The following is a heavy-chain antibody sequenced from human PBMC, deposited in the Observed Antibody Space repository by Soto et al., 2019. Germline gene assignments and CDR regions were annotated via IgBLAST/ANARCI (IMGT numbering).Heavy chain of an antibody. CDR1: GFTFRNYA. Sequence: GGSLRLSCSTSGFTFRNYAMNWVRQAPGKGLEWVSSVSGSGTNTYYVDSVKGRFTISRDDSKNTLYLQMNSLRGEDTAVYYCVIYATSLGGGFDHWGQGTLVTVSS. D-gene: IGHD2-2*01. CDR2: VSGSGTNT. J-gene: IGHJ4*02. CDR3: VIYATSLGGGFDH. V-gene: IGHV3-23*01.